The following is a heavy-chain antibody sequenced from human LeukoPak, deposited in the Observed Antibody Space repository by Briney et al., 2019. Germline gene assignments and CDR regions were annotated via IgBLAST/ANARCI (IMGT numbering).Heavy chain of an antibody. J-gene: IGHJ4*02. V-gene: IGHV5-51*01. CDR1: GYSFTSYW. CDR3: ARHISSGWYYVDY. Sequence: PGESLKISCKGSGYSFTSYWIGWVRQMPGKGLEWMGIIYPGDPDTRYSPSFQDLVTISADKSVSTAYLQWSSLKASDTAMYYCARHISSGWYYVDYWGQGTLVTVSS. D-gene: IGHD6-19*01. CDR2: IYPGDPDT.